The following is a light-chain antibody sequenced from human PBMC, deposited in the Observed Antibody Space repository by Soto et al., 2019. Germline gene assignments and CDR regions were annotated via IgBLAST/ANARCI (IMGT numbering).Light chain of an antibody. CDR1: QSIANW. CDR2: DAS. Sequence: DIQMTQSPSTVSACVGDRVSITCRASQSIANWLAWYQQKPGKAPQALIYDASSLKSGVPSRFSGNGSGTEFTLTISSLQPDDFATYYCQQYNTYSTFGQGTRLEIK. V-gene: IGKV1-5*01. CDR3: QQYNTYST. J-gene: IGKJ5*01.